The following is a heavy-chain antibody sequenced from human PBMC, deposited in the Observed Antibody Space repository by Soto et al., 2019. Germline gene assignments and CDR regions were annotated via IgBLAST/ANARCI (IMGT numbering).Heavy chain of an antibody. CDR3: ARVAAYASSGPRRNYGMDV. V-gene: IGHV1-69*02. CDR2: IIPIRGIA. CDR1: GGTFSSYT. Sequence: QVQLVQSGAEVKKPGSSVKVSCKASGGTFSSYTISWVRQAPGQGLEWMGRIIPIRGIANYAPKFQGSVTITADKSTSPAYMELSSLGSEDTAVYYCARVAAYASSGPRRNYGMDVWCQGTTVTVSS. D-gene: IGHD3-22*01. J-gene: IGHJ6*02.